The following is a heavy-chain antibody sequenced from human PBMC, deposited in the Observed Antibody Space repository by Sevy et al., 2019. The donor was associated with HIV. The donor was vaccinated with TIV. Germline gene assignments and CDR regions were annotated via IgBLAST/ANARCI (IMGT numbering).Heavy chain of an antibody. J-gene: IGHJ4*02. CDR1: GFTFTKYW. D-gene: IGHD2-21*01. Sequence: GGSLRLSCVASGFTFTKYWMTWVRQAPGKGLEWVAHINEEGNEKYYLDSVRGRFTLSRDNAKQSVSLQMNRLGVEDTGVYYCARDVAAGDFWGRGTQVTVSS. V-gene: IGHV3-7*01. CDR3: ARDVAAGDF. CDR2: INEEGNEK.